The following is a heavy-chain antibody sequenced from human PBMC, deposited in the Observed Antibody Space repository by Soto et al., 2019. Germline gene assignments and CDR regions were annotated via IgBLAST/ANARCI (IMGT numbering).Heavy chain of an antibody. D-gene: IGHD6-13*01. J-gene: IGHJ4*02. CDR2: IYYSGST. CDR3: ARYSSSWLGFDY. V-gene: IGHV4-31*03. Sequence: SETLSLTCTVSGGSISSGGYYWSWIRQHPGKGLEWIGYIYYSGSTYYNPSLKSRVTISVDTSRNQFSLKLSSVTAADTAVYYCARYSSSWLGFDYWGQGTLVTVSS. CDR1: GGSISSGGYY.